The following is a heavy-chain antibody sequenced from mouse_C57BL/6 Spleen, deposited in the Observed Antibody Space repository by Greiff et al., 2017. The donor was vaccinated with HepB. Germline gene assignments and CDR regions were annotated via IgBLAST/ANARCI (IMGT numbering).Heavy chain of an antibody. Sequence: EVQLQQSGPELVKPGASVKISCKASGYSFTGYYMNWVKQSPEKSLEWIGEINPSTGGTTYNQKFKAKATLTVDKSSSTAYMQLKSLTSEDSAVYYCARGDYRYAMDYWGQGTSVTVSS. CDR2: INPSTGGT. D-gene: IGHD2-4*01. J-gene: IGHJ4*01. CDR3: ARGDYRYAMDY. CDR1: GYSFTGYY. V-gene: IGHV1-42*01.